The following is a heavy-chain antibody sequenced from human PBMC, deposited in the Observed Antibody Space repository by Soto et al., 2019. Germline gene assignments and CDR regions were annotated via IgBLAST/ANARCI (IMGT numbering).Heavy chain of an antibody. Sequence: KTSETLSLTFTVSGGYISSSRYYRVRFGQPPGKGLEWIGSILYGGSTYYNPSLKSRVTISVDTSKNQFSLNLSSVTAADTAEYYCARGAGSPTYYYGMDVWGQGTTVT. J-gene: IGHJ6*02. D-gene: IGHD2-15*01. CDR1: GGYISSSRYY. CDR3: ARGAGSPTYYYGMDV. V-gene: IGHV4-39*01. CDR2: ILYGGST.